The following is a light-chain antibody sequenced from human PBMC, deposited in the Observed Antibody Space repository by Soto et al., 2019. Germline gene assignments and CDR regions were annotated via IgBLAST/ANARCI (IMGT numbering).Light chain of an antibody. V-gene: IGLV1-44*01. CDR2: SNN. CDR1: RSNVGSNT. Sequence: QSVLTHPPSASGTPGQRGTISCSGRRSNVGSNTVNWYQQLPGTAPKLLIYSNNQRPSGVPDRFSGSKSGTSASLAISGLQSEDEADYYCAAWDDSLNGYVFGTGTKVTV. CDR3: AAWDDSLNGYV. J-gene: IGLJ1*01.